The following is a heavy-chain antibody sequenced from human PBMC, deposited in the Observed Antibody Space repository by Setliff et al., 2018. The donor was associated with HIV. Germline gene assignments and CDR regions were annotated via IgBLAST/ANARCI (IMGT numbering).Heavy chain of an antibody. CDR1: GYTFTTYP. V-gene: IGHV1-46*01. J-gene: IGHJ4*01. Sequence: ASVKVPCKASGYTFTTYPMHWVRQAPGQGLEWMGVINTSGGSAGHAEKFRGRVTMTRDTSTNTVYMDLRNLRSEDTAVYYCARNQGDSSGWYAGDYWGHGTLVTVSS. D-gene: IGHD6-19*01. CDR2: INTSGGSA. CDR3: ARNQGDSSGWYAGDY.